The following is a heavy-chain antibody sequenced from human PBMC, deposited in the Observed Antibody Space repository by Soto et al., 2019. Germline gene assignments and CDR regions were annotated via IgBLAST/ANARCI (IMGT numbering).Heavy chain of an antibody. CDR3: ARGDGFRSGYSYLNY. D-gene: IGHD3-3*01. V-gene: IGHV4-61*01. J-gene: IGHJ4*02. Sequence: SETLSLTCTVSGGSVSNSSHYWTWIRQPPGKGLEWIGYVYYTGSTNYSPSLHSRVTISVDTSKDQFSLTLSSVTAAATAVYYCARGDGFRSGYSYLNYWGQGTPVTVSS. CDR1: GGSVSNSSHY. CDR2: VYYTGST.